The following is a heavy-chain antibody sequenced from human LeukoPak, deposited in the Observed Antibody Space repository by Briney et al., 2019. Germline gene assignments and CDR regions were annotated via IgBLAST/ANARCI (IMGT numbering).Heavy chain of an antibody. CDR1: DYTFPSSG. CDR3: ARTRALDTSGSAYFDY. CDR2: ISAYNGNA. D-gene: IGHD3-22*01. J-gene: IGHJ4*02. Sequence: ASVKVSCKASDYTFPSSGISWVRQSPGQGLEWMGWISAYNGNARYAQKFQDRVTMTTVTSTSTAYMELRSLRSDDTAVYYCARTRALDTSGSAYFDYWGQGTLVTVSS. V-gene: IGHV1-18*01.